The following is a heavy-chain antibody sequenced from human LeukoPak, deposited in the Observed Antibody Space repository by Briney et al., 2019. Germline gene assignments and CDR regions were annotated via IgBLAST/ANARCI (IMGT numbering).Heavy chain of an antibody. D-gene: IGHD2-2*01. CDR2: INPNSGGT. CDR1: GYTFTGYY. V-gene: IGHV1-2*02. CDR3: ARGYCSSTRCYRLEHDY. J-gene: IGHJ4*02. Sequence: ASVKVSCKASGYTFTGYYMHWVRQAPGQGLEWMGWINPNSGGTNYAQKFQGRVTMTRDTSISTAYMELSRLRSDDTAVYYCARGYCSSTRCYRLEHDYWGQGTLVTVSS.